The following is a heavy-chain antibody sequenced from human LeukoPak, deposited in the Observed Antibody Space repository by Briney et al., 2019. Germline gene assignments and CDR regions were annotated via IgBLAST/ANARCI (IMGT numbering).Heavy chain of an antibody. CDR3: GTYIFLWCGGAILGPDSFDV. Sequence: ASVKVSCKASGYTFTSYGMRWVRQAPGQGLEWMGWLSAYNGNTKYAQKLQGRVIITRDTSTSTAYMELRSLRSDDTAVYYCGTYIFLWCGGAILGPDSFDVWGQGTMVTVS. J-gene: IGHJ3*01. CDR2: LSAYNGNT. CDR1: GYTFTSYG. D-gene: IGHD3-10*01. V-gene: IGHV1-18*01.